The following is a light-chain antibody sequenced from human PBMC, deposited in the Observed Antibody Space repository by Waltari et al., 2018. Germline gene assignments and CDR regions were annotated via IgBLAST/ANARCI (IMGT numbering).Light chain of an antibody. V-gene: IGKV1-39*01. CDR3: QQTYSAPLS. Sequence: IQMTQSPSSLSASVGDRVTITCRASQSVGNYFNWYQQRPGQAPKVLIYAASTLQSGVPSRFSGSGSGTDFTLTINSLQPEDLSIYYCQQTYSAPLSFGGGTKVEMK. CDR2: AAS. CDR1: QSVGNY. J-gene: IGKJ4*01.